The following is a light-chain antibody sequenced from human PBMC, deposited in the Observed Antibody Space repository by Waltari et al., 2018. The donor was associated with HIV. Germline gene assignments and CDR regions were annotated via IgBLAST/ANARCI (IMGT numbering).Light chain of an antibody. V-gene: IGLV2-14*01. CDR1: TSAIGIFDS. CDR3: CSYTAIHTLI. Sequence: QSALTQPASVSGSPGQSLTISCAGTTSAIGIFDSVSWSQQHPGRAPQLMIFGVYSRPSGVSSRFSGSKSGNTASLTISGLQAEDEANYYCCSYTAIHTLIFGGGTKLTVL. CDR2: GVY. J-gene: IGLJ2*01.